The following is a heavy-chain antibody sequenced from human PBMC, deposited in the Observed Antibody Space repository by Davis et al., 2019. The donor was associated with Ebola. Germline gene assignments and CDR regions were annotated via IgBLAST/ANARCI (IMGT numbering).Heavy chain of an antibody. V-gene: IGHV1-46*03. D-gene: IGHD5-12*01. CDR2: INPNDGRT. Sequence: ASVRVSCKASGYTFTNYYMHWVRQAPGQGLEWMGMINPNDGRTIYAQKFQGRVTVTRDTSTTTVYMDLSSLRSEDTALYYCTTPGGQDSGYDVFDTWGQGTMVTVSS. CDR3: TTPGGQDSGYDVFDT. CDR1: GYTFTNYY. J-gene: IGHJ3*02.